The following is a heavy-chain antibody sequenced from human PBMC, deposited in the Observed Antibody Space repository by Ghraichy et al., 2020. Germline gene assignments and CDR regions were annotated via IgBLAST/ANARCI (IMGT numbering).Heavy chain of an antibody. CDR2: IYYSGST. D-gene: IGHD5-18*01. CDR3: AREQLWFAFDP. V-gene: IGHV4-59*01. CDR1: GGSISSYY. Sequence: SETLSLTCTVSGGSISSYYWSWLRQPPGKGLDWIGYIYYSGSTNYNPSLKSRVTISVDTSKNQFSLKLSSVTAADTAVYYCAREQLWFAFDPWGQGTLDTV. J-gene: IGHJ5*02.